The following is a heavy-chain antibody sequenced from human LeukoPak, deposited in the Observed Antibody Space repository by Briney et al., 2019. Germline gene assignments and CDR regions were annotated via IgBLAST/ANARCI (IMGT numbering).Heavy chain of an antibody. CDR2: IRSKANSYAT. V-gene: IGHV3-73*01. D-gene: IGHD3-10*01. Sequence: GGSLKLSCAASGFIFSDSAMHWVRRASGRGLEWVGRIRSKANSYATAYAASVKGRFTISRDDSKNTAYLQMNSLKTEDTAVYYCTRDSNHYGSGSYYPDYWGQGTLVTVSS. J-gene: IGHJ4*02. CDR1: GFIFSDSA. CDR3: TRDSNHYGSGSYYPDY.